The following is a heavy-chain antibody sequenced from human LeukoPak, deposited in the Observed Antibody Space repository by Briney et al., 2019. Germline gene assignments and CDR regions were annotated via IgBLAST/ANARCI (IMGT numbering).Heavy chain of an antibody. J-gene: IGHJ4*02. V-gene: IGHV4-61*10. CDR3: AGFADPYYFDY. CDR2: IYYSGST. D-gene: IGHD3-3*01. CDR1: GGSISSGSYY. Sequence: SETLSLTCTVSGGSISSGSYYWSWIRQPAGKGLEWIGYIYYSGSTNYNPSLKSRVTISVDTSKNQFSLKLSSVTAADTAVYYCAGFADPYYFDYWGQGTLVTVSS.